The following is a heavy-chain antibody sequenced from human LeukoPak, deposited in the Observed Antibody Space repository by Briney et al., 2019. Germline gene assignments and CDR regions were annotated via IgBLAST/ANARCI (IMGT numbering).Heavy chain of an antibody. D-gene: IGHD3-10*01. Sequence: PSETLSLTCTVSGGSVRDGSNLWSWIRQPPGNGLEWIGYTYYSGSTNFNPSLNSRVTISLDTSKSQVSLKLSSVTATDTAVYYCAREIYYGSRSYYFDYWGQGTLVTVSS. CDR2: TYYSGST. CDR3: AREIYYGSRSYYFDY. V-gene: IGHV4-61*01. J-gene: IGHJ4*02. CDR1: GGSVRDGSNL.